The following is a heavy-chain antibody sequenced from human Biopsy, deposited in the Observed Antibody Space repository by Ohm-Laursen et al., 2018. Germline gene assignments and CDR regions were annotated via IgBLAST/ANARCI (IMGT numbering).Heavy chain of an antibody. CDR2: IKKKSNNDAT. CDR1: GFNLSAFA. J-gene: IGHJ4*02. Sequence: SLRLSCTASGFNLSAFALHWVRQASGRGLEWVGRIKKKSNNDATAYAESMKGRFSIFRDDSKGTSFLQMNSLKIEDTAVYFCTRSAGYGYGYWGQGILVTVSS. CDR3: TRSAGYGYGY. D-gene: IGHD5-12*01. V-gene: IGHV3-73*01.